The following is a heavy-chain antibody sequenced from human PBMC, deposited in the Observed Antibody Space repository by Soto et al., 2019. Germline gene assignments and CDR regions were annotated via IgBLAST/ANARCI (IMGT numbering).Heavy chain of an antibody. V-gene: IGHV3-7*03. Sequence: EVHLLGSGGGVVHPGGSLRLSCIGSGFTFRTYWMNWVRQAPGMGLEWVANINPDGSVGTYVDSVKGRFTTSRDNAQNSLYLQMNSLGADDTAVYFCAGWGGQDYNYWGQGIPVTVSS. CDR1: GFTFRTYW. D-gene: IGHD3-16*01. CDR3: AGWGGQDYNY. J-gene: IGHJ4*02. CDR2: INPDGSVG.